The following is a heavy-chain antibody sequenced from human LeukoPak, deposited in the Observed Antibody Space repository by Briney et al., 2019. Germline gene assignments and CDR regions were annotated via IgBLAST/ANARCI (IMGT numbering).Heavy chain of an antibody. CDR3: ATPNHAFNL. CDR1: GGSISNENW. V-gene: IGHV4-4*02. Sequence: SGTLSLTCAVSGGSISNENWWSWVRQPPGKGLEWIGEIHHRGGTNYNPSLRSRVTISIDTSKNQFSLKLTSVTAADTAVYYCATPNHAFNLWGPGTMVTVSS. D-gene: IGHD2-8*01. J-gene: IGHJ3*01. CDR2: IHHRGGT.